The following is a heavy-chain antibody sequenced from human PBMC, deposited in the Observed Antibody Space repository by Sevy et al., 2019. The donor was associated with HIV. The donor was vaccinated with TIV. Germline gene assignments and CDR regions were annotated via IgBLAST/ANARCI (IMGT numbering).Heavy chain of an antibody. Sequence: ASVKVSCKASGGTFSSYAISWVRQAPGQGLEWMGGIIPIFGTANCAQKFQGRVTITADESTSTAYMELSSLRSEDTAVYYCARDEYYYDSSGYYDETDFDYWGQGTLVTVSS. J-gene: IGHJ4*02. D-gene: IGHD3-22*01. CDR3: ARDEYYYDSSGYYDETDFDY. V-gene: IGHV1-69*13. CDR1: GGTFSSYA. CDR2: IIPIFGTA.